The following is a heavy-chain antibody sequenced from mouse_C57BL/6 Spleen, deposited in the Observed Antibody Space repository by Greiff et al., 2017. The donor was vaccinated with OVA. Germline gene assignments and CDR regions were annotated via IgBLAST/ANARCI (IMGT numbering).Heavy chain of an antibody. Sequence: QVQLQQPGAELVKPGASVTMSCKASGYTFTSYWITWVKQRPGQGLEWIGDIYPGSGSTNYNEKFKSKATLTVDTSSSTAYMQLSSLTSEDSAVYYCARDSLYYGLRLLDYWGQGTTLTVSS. CDR1: GYTFTSYW. CDR2: IYPGSGST. J-gene: IGHJ2*01. V-gene: IGHV1-55*01. CDR3: ARDSLYYGLRLLDY. D-gene: IGHD2-1*01.